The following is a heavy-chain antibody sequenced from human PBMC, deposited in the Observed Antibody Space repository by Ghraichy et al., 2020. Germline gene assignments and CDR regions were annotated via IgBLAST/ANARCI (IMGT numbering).Heavy chain of an antibody. J-gene: IGHJ4*02. CDR1: GFTFTNAW. D-gene: IGHD1-26*01. CDR3: TTDEWV. Sequence: GESLNISCAASGFTFTNAWMSWVRQAPGKGLDWVGHIKSKSDGETTEYAAPVNGRFTISRDDSKNTLSLQMNGLKTEDTAVYYCTTDEWVWGQGILVTVSS. V-gene: IGHV3-15*01. CDR2: IKSKSDGETT.